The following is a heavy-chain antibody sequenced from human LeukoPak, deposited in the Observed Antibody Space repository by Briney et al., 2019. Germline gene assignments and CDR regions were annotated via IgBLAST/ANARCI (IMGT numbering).Heavy chain of an antibody. D-gene: IGHD3-16*01. CDR1: GGSISGSCCY. CDR3: SRTTGDSAIIAAH. CDR2: TSYSGST. J-gene: IGHJ4*02. Sequence: SETLSLTCTVSGGSISGSCCYWGWIRQTPGKDLEWVGSTSYSGSTHYNPSFKSRVTVSVDTSKNQFFLNLSSVTAADTAVYYCSRTTGDSAIIAAHWGQGTLVTVSS. V-gene: IGHV4-39*01.